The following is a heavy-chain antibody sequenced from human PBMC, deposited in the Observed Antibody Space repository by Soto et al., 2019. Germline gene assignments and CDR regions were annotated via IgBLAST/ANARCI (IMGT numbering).Heavy chain of an antibody. CDR2: LGAARDP. CDR1: GFSFRDYD. V-gene: IGHV3-13*05. Sequence: EVQLVESGGGSVQPGECLRLSCAGSGFSFRDYDMHWVRQRKGKGLEWVSALGAARDPYYVGSVKGRFSVSRDNAQNSLFLQMNNLRVDDTAVYLCARAYLGRLPRRADYYYAMDVWGRGPTVTVSS. J-gene: IGHJ6*02. CDR3: ARAYLGRLPRRADYYYAMDV. D-gene: IGHD1-26*01.